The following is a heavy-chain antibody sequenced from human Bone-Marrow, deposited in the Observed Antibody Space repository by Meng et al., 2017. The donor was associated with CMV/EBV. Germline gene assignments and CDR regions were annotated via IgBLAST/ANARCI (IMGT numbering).Heavy chain of an antibody. D-gene: IGHD3-3*01. J-gene: IGHJ4*02. CDR3: ALRFLEWPVDY. V-gene: IGHV4-39*01. Sequence: SETLSLTCTVSGGSISSGRYYWGWIRQPPGKGLEWLGNAYYGVTTYYNPSLKSRVTISLDTSKNQFSLKVDSVTAADTAVYYCALRFLEWPVDYWGQGTLVTVSS. CDR2: AYYGVTT. CDR1: GGSISSGRYY.